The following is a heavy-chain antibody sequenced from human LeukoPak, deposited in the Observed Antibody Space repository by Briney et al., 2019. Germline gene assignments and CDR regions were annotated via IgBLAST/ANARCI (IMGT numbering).Heavy chain of an antibody. Sequence: SETLSLTCAVSGYSISSGDYYWSWIRQPPGRGLEWIGYIYYSGSTYYNPSLKSRVTISVDTSKNQFSLKLSSVTAADTAVYYCARGRSGYYDSSGYYYYGGFDYWGQGTLVTVSS. CDR3: ARGRSGYYDSSGYYYYGGFDY. J-gene: IGHJ4*02. CDR2: IYYSGST. D-gene: IGHD3-22*01. V-gene: IGHV4-30-4*08. CDR1: GYSISSGDYY.